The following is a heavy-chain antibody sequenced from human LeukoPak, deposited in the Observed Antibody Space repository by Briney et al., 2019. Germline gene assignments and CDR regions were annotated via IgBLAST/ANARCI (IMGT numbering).Heavy chain of an antibody. D-gene: IGHD5-12*01. J-gene: IGHJ3*01. CDR3: ARGGFSHGFDV. Sequence: PGGSLRLSCAASGFTFRSFWIHWVRQAPGKGRVGVGRINNDGTDTIYADSVKGRFTVSRDNAKNTLYLQMNSLRVEDTAVYFCARGGFSHGFDVWGQGTVVTVSS. CDR1: GFTFRSFW. V-gene: IGHV3-74*01. CDR2: INNDGTDT.